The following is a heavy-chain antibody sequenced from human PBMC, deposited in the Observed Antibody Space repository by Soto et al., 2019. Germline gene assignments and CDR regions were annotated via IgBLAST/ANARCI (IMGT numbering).Heavy chain of an antibody. CDR1: GYTFTSYG. CDR3: ARARIVGARMGWYAFDI. CDR2: ISAYNGNT. J-gene: IGHJ3*02. D-gene: IGHD1-26*01. Sequence: QVQLVQSGAEVKKPGASVKVSCKASGYTFTSYGISWVRQAPGQGLEWMGWISAYNGNTNYAQKLQGRVTMTTDTSTSTAYMELRSLGSDDTAVYYCARARIVGARMGWYAFDIWVQGTMVTVSS. V-gene: IGHV1-18*01.